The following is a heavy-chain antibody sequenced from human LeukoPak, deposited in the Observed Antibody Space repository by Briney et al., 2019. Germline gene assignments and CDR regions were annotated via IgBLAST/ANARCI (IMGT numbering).Heavy chain of an antibody. CDR3: ASGYDYLDY. V-gene: IGHV6-1*01. Sequence: SQTLSLSCALSGDSASSNSAGWDSIRQSPWGWLEWLGRTYYRSKWYNDYAVSVKSRITPNPDTSKNQFSLQLNSVTPEDTAVYYCASGYDYLDYWGQGTLVTVSS. CDR2: TYYRSKWYN. J-gene: IGHJ4*02. CDR1: GDSASSNSAG. D-gene: IGHD1-1*01.